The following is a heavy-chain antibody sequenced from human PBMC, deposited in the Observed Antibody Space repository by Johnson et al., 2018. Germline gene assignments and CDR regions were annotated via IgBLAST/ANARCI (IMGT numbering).Heavy chain of an antibody. Sequence: QVQLVQSGAEVKKPGSSVKVSCKASGGTFSSYAISWVRQAPGQGLEWMGGIIPIFGTANYAQKVQGRVTITADEATSTAYMELRSLRSEDTAVYYCARLNWFGEWAPPNAFDIWGQGTMVTVSS. J-gene: IGHJ3*02. CDR1: GGTFSSYA. CDR2: IIPIFGTA. CDR3: ARLNWFGEWAPPNAFDI. V-gene: IGHV1-69*12. D-gene: IGHD3-10*01.